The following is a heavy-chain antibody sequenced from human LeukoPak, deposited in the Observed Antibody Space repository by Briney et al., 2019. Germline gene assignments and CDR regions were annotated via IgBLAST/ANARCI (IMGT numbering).Heavy chain of an antibody. CDR3: ARGRIAAAGIPLLYFDY. D-gene: IGHD6-13*01. Sequence: KPSETLSLTCAVYGGSFSGYYWSWIRQPPGKGLEWIGEINHSGSTNYNPSLKSRVTISVDTSKNQFSLKLSSVTAADTAVYYCARGRIAAAGIPLLYFDYWGQGTLVTVSS. V-gene: IGHV4-34*01. J-gene: IGHJ4*02. CDR1: GGSFSGYY. CDR2: INHSGST.